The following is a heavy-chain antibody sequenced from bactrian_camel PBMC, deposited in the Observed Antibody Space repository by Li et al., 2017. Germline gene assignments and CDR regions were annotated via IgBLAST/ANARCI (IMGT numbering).Heavy chain of an antibody. D-gene: IGHD6*01. CDR3: AASSRFDCVTQFGIGAASLYTY. Sequence: HVQLVESGGGSVQAGGSLRLSCAARGYSFNSYCMAWFRQAPGKEREEVAHIDNDGTTNYAHSVKGRFTVSKDSDQNIMYLQMNNLKPEDSAVYYCAASSRFDCVTQFGIGAASLYTYWGPGTQVTVS. V-gene: IGHV3S53*01. CDR1: GYSFNSYC. J-gene: IGHJ4*01. CDR2: IDNDGTT.